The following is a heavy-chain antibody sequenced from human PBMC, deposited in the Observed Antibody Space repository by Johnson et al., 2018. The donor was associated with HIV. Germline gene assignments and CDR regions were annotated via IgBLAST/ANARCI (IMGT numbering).Heavy chain of an antibody. V-gene: IGHV3-9*01. J-gene: IGHJ3*01. CDR3: ARGFVEVQPRYRLLRDDVFDV. D-gene: IGHD3-9*01. CDR1: GFTCDDYA. Sequence: VQLVESGGGLVQPGGSLRLSCAASGFTCDDYAMHWVRQAPGKGLQWVSGISWHGGSTAYADSVQGRFPISRDPAKNSMYLQMDSLRAKDTALYYCARGFVEVQPRYRLLRDDVFDVWGQGTMVTVSS. CDR2: ISWHGGST.